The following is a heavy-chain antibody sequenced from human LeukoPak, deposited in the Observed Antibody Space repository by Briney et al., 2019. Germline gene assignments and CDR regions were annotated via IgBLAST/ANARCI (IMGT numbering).Heavy chain of an antibody. CDR1: GGSISSYY. D-gene: IGHD3-22*01. V-gene: IGHV4-59*01. CDR3: ARFNGYYDRWFDP. Sequence: SETLSLTCTVSGGSISSYYWSWIRQPPGKGLEWIGYIYYSGSTNYNPSLKSRVTISVDTSKNQFSLKLSSVTAADTAVYYCARFNGYYDRWFDPWGQGTLVTVSS. J-gene: IGHJ5*02. CDR2: IYYSGST.